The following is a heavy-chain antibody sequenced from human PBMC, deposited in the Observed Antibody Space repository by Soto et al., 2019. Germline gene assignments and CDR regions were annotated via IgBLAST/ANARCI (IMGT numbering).Heavy chain of an antibody. CDR2: INNDGTST. Sequence: EVQLVESGGGLVQPGGSLRLSCVASGFTFSTYWMHWVRQVPGEGLVWVSRINNDGTSTVYADSVAGRFTISRDNAENTLFLQMNGLRAEDTAVYYCVKRGLIGSLDAFDFWGQGTMVTVSS. V-gene: IGHV3-74*01. CDR1: GFTFSTYW. D-gene: IGHD3-10*01. CDR3: VKRGLIGSLDAFDF. J-gene: IGHJ3*01.